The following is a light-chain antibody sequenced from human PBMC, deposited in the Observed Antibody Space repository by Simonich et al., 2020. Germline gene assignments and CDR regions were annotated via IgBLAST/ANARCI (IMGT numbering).Light chain of an antibody. V-gene: IGKV4-1*01. CDR1: QRVLYSSNNKIH. CDR3: QQYYSTPPYT. J-gene: IGKJ2*01. CDR2: WAS. Sequence: DIVMTQSPDSLAVSLGERATINCKSSQRVLYSSNNKIHLAWYQQKPGQPPKLLIYWASTRESGVPARCSGSRSGTNFTLTIISLQAEDVAVYYCQQYYSTPPYTFGQGTKLEIK.